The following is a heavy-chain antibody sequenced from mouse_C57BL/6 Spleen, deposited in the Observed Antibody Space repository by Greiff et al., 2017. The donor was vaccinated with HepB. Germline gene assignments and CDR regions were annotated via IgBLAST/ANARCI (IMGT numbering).Heavy chain of an antibody. CDR2: IRLKSDNYAT. Sequence: EVKVEESGGGLVQPGGSMKLSCVASGFTFSNYWMNWVRQSPEKGLEWVAQIRLKSDNYATHYAESVKGRFTISRDDSKSSVYLQMNNLRAEDTGIYYCTVTGNAMDYWGQGTSVTVSS. J-gene: IGHJ4*01. CDR3: TVTGNAMDY. V-gene: IGHV6-3*01. D-gene: IGHD4-1*01. CDR1: GFTFSNYW.